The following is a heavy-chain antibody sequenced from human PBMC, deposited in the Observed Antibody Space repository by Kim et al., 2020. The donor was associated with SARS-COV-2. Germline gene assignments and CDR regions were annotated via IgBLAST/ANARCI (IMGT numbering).Heavy chain of an antibody. V-gene: IGHV4-59*01. CDR3: ARDRIYHNWNDQSHYYYGMDV. J-gene: IGHJ6*02. CDR2: IYYSGST. D-gene: IGHD1-20*01. Sequence: SETLSLTCTVSGGSISSYYWSWIRQPPGKGLEWIGYIYYSGSTNYNPSLKSRVTISVDTSKNQFSLKLSSVTAADMAVYYCARDRIYHNWNDQSHYYYGMDVWGQGTTVTVSS. CDR1: GGSISSYY.